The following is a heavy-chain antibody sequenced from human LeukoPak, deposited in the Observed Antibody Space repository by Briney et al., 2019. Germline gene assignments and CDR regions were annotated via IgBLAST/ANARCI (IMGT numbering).Heavy chain of an antibody. Sequence: GGSLRLSCAASGFTFSSYAMGWVRQFPGKGLEWVSEISGSGGNTYYADSVRGRFTISRDNSKNTLHLQMNSLRAEDTALYYCAKGPLIEVAGTTWHYWGQGTLVTVSS. D-gene: IGHD6-19*01. CDR2: ISGSGGNT. V-gene: IGHV3-23*01. J-gene: IGHJ4*02. CDR1: GFTFSSYA. CDR3: AKGPLIEVAGTTWHY.